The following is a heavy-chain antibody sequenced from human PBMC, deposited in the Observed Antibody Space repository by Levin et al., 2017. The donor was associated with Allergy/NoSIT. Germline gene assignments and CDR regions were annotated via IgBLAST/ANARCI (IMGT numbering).Heavy chain of an antibody. J-gene: IGHJ4*02. CDR3: ARVAGYSYGYYFDY. CDR2: IYLSGST. Sequence: LRLSCTVSGGSISSGGYSWSWIRQPPGKGLEWIGNIYLSGSTNDNPSLKSRVTMSVDRSKNQFSLKLSYVTAADTAVYYCARVAGYSYGYYFDYWGPGTLVTVSS. V-gene: IGHV4-30-2*01. D-gene: IGHD5-18*01. CDR1: GGSISSGGYS.